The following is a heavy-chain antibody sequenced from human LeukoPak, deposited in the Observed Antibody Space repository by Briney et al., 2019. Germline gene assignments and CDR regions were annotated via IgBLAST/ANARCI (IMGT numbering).Heavy chain of an antibody. Sequence: GASVKVSCKASGYTFTSYYMHWVRQAPGQGLEWMGIINPSGGSASYAQKFQGRVTMTRDTSTSTVYMELSSLRSEDTAVYYCARASPGWFGEPVEFDYWGQGTLVTVSS. CDR1: GYTFTSYY. CDR2: INPSGGSA. V-gene: IGHV1-46*01. D-gene: IGHD3-10*01. CDR3: ARASPGWFGEPVEFDY. J-gene: IGHJ4*02.